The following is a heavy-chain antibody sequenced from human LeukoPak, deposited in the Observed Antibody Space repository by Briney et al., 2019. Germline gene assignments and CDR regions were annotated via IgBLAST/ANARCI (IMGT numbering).Heavy chain of an antibody. CDR2: INHSGST. V-gene: IGHV4-34*01. CDR1: GGSFSGYY. CDR3: ARGPKYYDFRSGKPRGGYFDY. Sequence: SETLSLTCAVYGGSFSGYYWSWIRQPPGKGLEWIGEINHSGSTNYNPSLKSRVTISVDTSKSQFSLKLSSVTAADTAVYYCARGPKYYDFRSGKPRGGYFDYWGQGTLVTVSS. D-gene: IGHD3-3*01. J-gene: IGHJ4*02.